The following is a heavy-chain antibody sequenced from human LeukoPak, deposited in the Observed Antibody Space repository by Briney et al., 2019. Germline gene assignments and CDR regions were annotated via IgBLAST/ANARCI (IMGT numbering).Heavy chain of an antibody. V-gene: IGHV4-39*07. CDR1: GGSISSSSYY. CDR3: ASYSTICSSTTCYAFDY. D-gene: IGHD2-2*01. Sequence: SETLCLTCTVSGGSISSSSYYWGWIRQPPGKGLEWIGSIYYSGSTYYNPSLKSRVTISVDTSKNQFSLKLSSVTAADTAVYYCASYSTICSSTTCYAFDYWGQGTLVTVSS. J-gene: IGHJ4*02. CDR2: IYYSGST.